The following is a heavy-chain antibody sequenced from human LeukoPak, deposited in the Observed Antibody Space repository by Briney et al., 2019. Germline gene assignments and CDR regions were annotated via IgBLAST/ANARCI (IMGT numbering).Heavy chain of an antibody. CDR1: GGTFSSYA. J-gene: IGHJ4*02. V-gene: IGHV1-69*05. D-gene: IGHD5-24*01. CDR3: ARSRDGYNYGDFDY. CDR2: IIPIFGTA. Sequence: SVKVSCKASGGTFSSYAISWVRQAPGRGLEWMGGIIPIFGTANYAQKFQGRVTMTRDTSTSTVYMELSSLRSEDTAVYYCARSRDGYNYGDFDYWGQGTLVTVSS.